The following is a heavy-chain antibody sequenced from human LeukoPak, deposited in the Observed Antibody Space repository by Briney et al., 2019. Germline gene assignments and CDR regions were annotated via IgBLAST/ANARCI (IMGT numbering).Heavy chain of an antibody. CDR1: GDSVSSNRAA. CDR2: TFYRSKWYN. J-gene: IGHJ6*02. D-gene: IGHD1-26*01. CDR3: ARDRGATDYYYYYGMDV. V-gene: IGHV6-1*01. Sequence: SQTLSLTCAISGDSVSSNRAAWNWIRQSPSRGLEWLGRTFYRSKWYNDYAVSVKSRITINPDTSKNQFSLQLNSVTPEDTAVYYCARDRGATDYYYYYGMDVWGQGTTVTVSS.